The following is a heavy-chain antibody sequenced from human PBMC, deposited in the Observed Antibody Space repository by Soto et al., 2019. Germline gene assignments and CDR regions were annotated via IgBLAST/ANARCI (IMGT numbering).Heavy chain of an antibody. CDR2: IFSDNER. CDR3: ARMNVDSYQFYYAMDV. J-gene: IGHJ6*02. Sequence: SGPTLVNPTETLTLTCTGSGFSLTTGKMGVSWIRQPPGKALEWLAHIFSDNERSYSTSLQGRLTISKDTSGSQVVLSMTNVDPVDTATYYCARMNVDSYQFYYAMDVWGQGTTVTVSS. D-gene: IGHD4-17*01. CDR1: GFSLTTGKMG. V-gene: IGHV2-26*01.